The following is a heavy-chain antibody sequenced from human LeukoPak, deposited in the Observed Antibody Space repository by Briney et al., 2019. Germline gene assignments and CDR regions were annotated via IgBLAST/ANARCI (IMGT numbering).Heavy chain of an antibody. Sequence: GGSLRLSCSASGFTFSSYAMHWVRQAPGKELEYVSAISSNGGSTYYADSVKGRFTISRDNSKNTLYLQMSSLRAEDTAVYYCVKDGGVVVVPFDYWGQGTLVTVSS. CDR1: GFTFSSYA. J-gene: IGHJ4*02. V-gene: IGHV3-64D*06. CDR3: VKDGGVVVVPFDY. D-gene: IGHD2-2*01. CDR2: ISSNGGST.